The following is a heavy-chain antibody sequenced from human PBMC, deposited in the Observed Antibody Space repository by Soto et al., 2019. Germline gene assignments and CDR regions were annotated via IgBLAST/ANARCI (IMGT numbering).Heavy chain of an antibody. J-gene: IGHJ6*02. CDR3: ARVVITFGGPTSPYGMDV. CDR2: IIPIFGTA. D-gene: IGHD3-16*01. V-gene: IGHV1-69*13. CDR1: GGTFSSYA. Sequence: GASVKVSCTASGGTFSSYAISWVRQAPGQGLEWMGGIIPIFGTANYAQKFQGRVTITADESTSTAYMELSSLRSEDTAVYYCARVVITFGGPTSPYGMDVWGQGTTVTVSS.